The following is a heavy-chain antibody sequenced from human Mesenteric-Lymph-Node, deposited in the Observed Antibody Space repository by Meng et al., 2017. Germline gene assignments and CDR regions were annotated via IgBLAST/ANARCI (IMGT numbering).Heavy chain of an antibody. CDR2: ISGSGGST. D-gene: IGHD3-22*01. CDR1: GFTFSSYA. J-gene: IGHJ4*02. Sequence: GESLKISCAASGFTFSSYAMSWVRQAPGKGLEWVSAISGSGGSTYYADSVKGRFTISRDNAKNSLYLQMNSLRAEDTAVYYCARDTSYYYDSSGFRLIYWGQGTLVTVSS. CDR3: ARDTSYYYDSSGFRLIY. V-gene: IGHV3-23*01.